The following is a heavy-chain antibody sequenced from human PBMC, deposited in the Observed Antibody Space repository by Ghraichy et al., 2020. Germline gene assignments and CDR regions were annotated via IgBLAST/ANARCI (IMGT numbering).Heavy chain of an antibody. Sequence: GESLNISCAASGFTFGSYWMSWVRQAPGKGLEWVANIKQDGTEKYYVDSVRGRFTISRDNAKNSLYLQMNSLRAEDTAVYYCTRDGSDYASGSYYWGQGTLVTVSS. V-gene: IGHV3-7*03. CDR3: TRDGSDYASGSYY. CDR1: GFTFGSYW. D-gene: IGHD3-10*01. J-gene: IGHJ4*02. CDR2: IKQDGTEK.